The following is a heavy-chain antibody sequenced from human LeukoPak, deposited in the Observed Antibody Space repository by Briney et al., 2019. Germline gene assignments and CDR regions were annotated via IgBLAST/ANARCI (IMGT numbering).Heavy chain of an antibody. Sequence: GGSLRLSCAASGFTFSNYAMSWVRQAPGKGLECVSTISGSGDDSYTADSMKGRFTISRDNFKNTLHLQMNSLRAEDTAVYYCAKDLLAAPRHGLDVWGQGTTVTVSS. V-gene: IGHV3-23*01. CDR3: AKDLLAAPRHGLDV. CDR2: ISGSGDDS. D-gene: IGHD6-25*01. J-gene: IGHJ6*02. CDR1: GFTFSNYA.